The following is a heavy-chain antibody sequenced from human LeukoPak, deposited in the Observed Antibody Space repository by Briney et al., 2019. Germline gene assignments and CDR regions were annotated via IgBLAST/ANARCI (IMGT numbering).Heavy chain of an antibody. Sequence: VGSVKVSCKACGYTFTSYGISWVRQAPGQGVEGMGWINAYNGNTNYAQKLQGRVTMTTDTSTSTAYMELRSRRSDDTAVYYCARGGGYFDWLLAYYFDYWGQGTLVTVSS. CDR1: GYTFTSYG. J-gene: IGHJ4*02. V-gene: IGHV1-18*01. D-gene: IGHD3-9*01. CDR2: INAYNGNT. CDR3: ARGGGYFDWLLAYYFDY.